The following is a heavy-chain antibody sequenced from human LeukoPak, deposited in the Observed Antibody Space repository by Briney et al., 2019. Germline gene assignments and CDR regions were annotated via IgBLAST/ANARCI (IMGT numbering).Heavy chain of an antibody. CDR1: GYSFTSYW. CDR3: ARRWFGELPYDAFDI. Sequence: GESLKISRKGSGYSFTSYWIGWVRQMPGKGLEWMGIIYPGDSDTRYSPSFQGQVTISADKSISTAYLQWSSLKASDTAMYYCARRWFGELPYDAFDIWGQGTMVTVSS. D-gene: IGHD3-10*01. V-gene: IGHV5-51*01. CDR2: IYPGDSDT. J-gene: IGHJ3*02.